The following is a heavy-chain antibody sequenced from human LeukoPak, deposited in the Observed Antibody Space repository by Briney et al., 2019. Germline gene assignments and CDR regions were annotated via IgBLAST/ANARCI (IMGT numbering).Heavy chain of an antibody. V-gene: IGHV3-21*01. CDR2: ISSSSSYI. Sequence: GGSLRLSCAASGFTFSSYSMNWVRQAPGKGLEWVSSISSSSSYIYCADSVKGRFTISRDNAKNSLYLQMNSLRAEDTAVYYCAKSGIAAAGTYDYWGQGTLVTVSS. J-gene: IGHJ4*02. CDR1: GFTFSSYS. D-gene: IGHD6-13*01. CDR3: AKSGIAAAGTYDY.